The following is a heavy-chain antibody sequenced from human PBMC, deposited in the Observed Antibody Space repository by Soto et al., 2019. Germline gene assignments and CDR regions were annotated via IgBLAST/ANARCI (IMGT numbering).Heavy chain of an antibody. Sequence: QVQLQESGPGLVKPSETLSLTCTVSGGSISSYYWSWIRQPPGKGLEWIGYIYYSGSTNYNPSLTSRVTISVDTSKNQFSLKLSSVTAADTAVYYCARATLGAEAGNYYYYGMDVWGQGTTVTVSS. CDR3: ARATLGAEAGNYYYYGMDV. CDR1: GGSISSYY. V-gene: IGHV4-59*01. J-gene: IGHJ6*02. CDR2: IYYSGST. D-gene: IGHD6-13*01.